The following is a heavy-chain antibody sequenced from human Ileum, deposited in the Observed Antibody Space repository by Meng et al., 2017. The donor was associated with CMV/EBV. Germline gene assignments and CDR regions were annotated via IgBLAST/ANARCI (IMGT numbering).Heavy chain of an antibody. CDR3: ARDPVRGGDLDN. D-gene: IGHD2-21*02. CDR1: GFTFSSYW. J-gene: IGHJ4*02. V-gene: IGHV3-7*01. CDR2: MKEDGTKK. Sequence: CAASGFTFSSYWMHWVRQSQGRELEWVDNMKEDGTKKYYGDSVKGRFTISRDNAKSSLYLEMNSLGIEDTAVYYCARDPVRGGDLDNWGQGTLVTVSS.